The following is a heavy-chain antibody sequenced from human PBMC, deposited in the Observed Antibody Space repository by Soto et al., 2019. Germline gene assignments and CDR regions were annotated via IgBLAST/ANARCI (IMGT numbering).Heavy chain of an antibody. V-gene: IGHV1-18*01. CDR1: GYTFTSYG. Sequence: QVQLVQSGAEVKKPGASVKVSCKAPGYTFTSYGIRWGRQAPVQGREWMGWISAYNGNTNYAQKLQGRVTMTPDTSTSTAYMELRSLRSDETALYYCARDGGYCISTSCYSGYFDYWGQGTLVTFSS. D-gene: IGHD2-2*01. CDR2: ISAYNGNT. CDR3: ARDGGYCISTSCYSGYFDY. J-gene: IGHJ4*02.